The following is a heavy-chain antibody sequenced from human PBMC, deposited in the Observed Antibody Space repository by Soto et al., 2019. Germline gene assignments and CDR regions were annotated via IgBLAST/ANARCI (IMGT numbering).Heavy chain of an antibody. J-gene: IGHJ4*02. Sequence: GGSLRLSCAASGFTFSSYAMHWVRQAPGKGLEWVAVISYDGSNKYYADSVKGRFTISRDNSKNTQYLQMNSLRAENTAVYYCARDPEWDTAMEYYFDYWGQGTLVTVSS. D-gene: IGHD5-18*01. CDR2: ISYDGSNK. V-gene: IGHV3-30-3*01. CDR3: ARDPEWDTAMEYYFDY. CDR1: GFTFSSYA.